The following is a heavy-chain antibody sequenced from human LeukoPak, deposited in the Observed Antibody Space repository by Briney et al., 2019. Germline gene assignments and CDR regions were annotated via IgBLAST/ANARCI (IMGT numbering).Heavy chain of an antibody. D-gene: IGHD1-7*01. Sequence: PGRSLILSCAASGFTFSSYSMNWVRQAPGKGLEWVSSISSSSSYIYYADSVKGRFTISRDNAKNSLHLQMNSLRAEDTAVYYCARDGQTGTTVYWGQGTLVTVSS. V-gene: IGHV3-21*01. CDR3: ARDGQTGTTVY. CDR1: GFTFSSYS. CDR2: ISSSSSYI. J-gene: IGHJ4*02.